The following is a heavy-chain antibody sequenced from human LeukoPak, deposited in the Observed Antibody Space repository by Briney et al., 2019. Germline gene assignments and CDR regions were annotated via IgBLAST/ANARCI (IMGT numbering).Heavy chain of an antibody. V-gene: IGHV3-23*01. CDR3: VRDFDF. CDR2: ISASGDNT. Sequence: GGSLRLSCAASGFTFSSYAMSWVRQAPGKGLEWVSGISASGDNTYYADSVKGRFTISRDNAKNSLYLQMSSLKAEDTAVYYCVRDFDFWGQGTMVTVSS. J-gene: IGHJ3*01. CDR1: GFTFSSYA.